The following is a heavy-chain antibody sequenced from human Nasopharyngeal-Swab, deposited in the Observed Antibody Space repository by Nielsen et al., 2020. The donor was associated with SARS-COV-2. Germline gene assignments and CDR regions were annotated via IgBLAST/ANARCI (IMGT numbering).Heavy chain of an antibody. V-gene: IGHV4-30-4*08. J-gene: IGHJ6*03. CDR1: GGSISSGDYY. Sequence: SETLSLTCTVSGGSISSGDYYWIWIRQPPGKGLEWIGYIYYSGSTYYNPSLKSRVTISVDTSKNQFSLKLSSVTAADTAVYYCARLAYYYYYYMDVWGKGTTVTVSS. CDR2: IYYSGST. CDR3: ARLAYYYYYYMDV.